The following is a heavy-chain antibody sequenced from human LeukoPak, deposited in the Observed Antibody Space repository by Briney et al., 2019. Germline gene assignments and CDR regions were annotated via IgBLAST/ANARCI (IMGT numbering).Heavy chain of an antibody. CDR3: ARDEYYGSSGSDAFDI. CDR1: GFTFSLSE. D-gene: IGHD3-22*01. J-gene: IGHJ3*02. Sequence: GGSLRLSCAASGFTFSLSEFNWVRQAPGRGLEWVSFISSDGSSKYYADSVKGRFTISRDNPKNTLYLQMNSLRAEDTAVYYCARDEYYGSSGSDAFDIWGQGTMVTVSS. CDR2: ISSDGSSK. V-gene: IGHV3-48*03.